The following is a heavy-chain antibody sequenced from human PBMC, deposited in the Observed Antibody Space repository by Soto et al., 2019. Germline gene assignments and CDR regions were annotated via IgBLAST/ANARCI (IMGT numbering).Heavy chain of an antibody. D-gene: IGHD2-15*01. CDR2: INSDGSVS. CDR3: ARGDCVGGTCYSLAGSFYYYMDV. V-gene: IGHV3-74*01. Sequence: EVQLVESGGGLVQPGGSLRLSCAASGFTFSNYWMCWVRQAPGKGLVWVSRINSDGSVSSYADSVKGRLTISRDNVKNTLYLQMDSLRAEDTAVYYCARGDCVGGTCYSLAGSFYYYMDVWGKGTTVTVFS. J-gene: IGHJ6*03. CDR1: GFTFSNYW.